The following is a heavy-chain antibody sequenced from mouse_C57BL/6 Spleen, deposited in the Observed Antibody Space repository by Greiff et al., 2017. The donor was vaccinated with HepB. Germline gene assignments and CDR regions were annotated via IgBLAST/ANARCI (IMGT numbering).Heavy chain of an antibody. V-gene: IGHV1-18*01. Sequence: EVMLVESGPELVKPGASVKIPCKASGYTFTDYNMDWVKQSHGKSLEWIGDINPNNGGTIYNQKFKGKATLTVDKSSSTAYMELRSLTSEDTAVYYCARRYDYDEAWFAYWGQGTLVTVSA. CDR1: GYTFTDYN. CDR2: INPNNGGT. J-gene: IGHJ3*01. CDR3: ARRYDYDEAWFAY. D-gene: IGHD2-4*01.